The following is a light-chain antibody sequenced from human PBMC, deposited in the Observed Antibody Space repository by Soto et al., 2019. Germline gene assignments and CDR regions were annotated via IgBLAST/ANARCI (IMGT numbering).Light chain of an antibody. CDR3: AAWDDSLSGPV. CDR2: SKD. J-gene: IGLJ3*02. CDR1: TSNIGYAY. V-gene: IGLV1-47*02. Sequence: QSVLTQSPSASGTPGQRVTISCSGTTSNIGYAYIHWYQQLPGAAPTLLIYSKDRRPSGVPDRFSGSKSGTSASLAISGLRSEDEAEYDCAAWDDSLSGPVFGGGTKLTVL.